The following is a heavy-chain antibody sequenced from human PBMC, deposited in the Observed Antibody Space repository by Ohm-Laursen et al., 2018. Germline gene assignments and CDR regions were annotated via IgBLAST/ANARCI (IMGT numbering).Heavy chain of an antibody. J-gene: IGHJ4*02. CDR2: ISGSGGST. CDR3: ALSYYYDSSGYYFMWDFDY. Sequence: WESLKISCNAPGFTFSSYAMSWVRQAPGKGLEWVSAISGSGGSTYYADSVKGRFTISRDNSKNTLCLQMNSLRAEDTAVYYCALSYYYDSSGYYFMWDFDYWGQGTLVTVSS. CDR1: GFTFSSYA. V-gene: IGHV3-23*01. D-gene: IGHD3-22*01.